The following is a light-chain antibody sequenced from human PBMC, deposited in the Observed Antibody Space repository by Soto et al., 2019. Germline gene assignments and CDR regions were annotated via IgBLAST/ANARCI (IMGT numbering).Light chain of an antibody. V-gene: IGLV1-44*01. Sequence: QSVLTQPPSASGTPGQRVTISCSGSSSNIGSNTVNWYQQLPGTAPKLLIQSNNQRPSGVPDRFSGSKSGTSASLAISGLQSEDEADYYCATWDDSLSGWMFGGGTKLTVL. CDR3: ATWDDSLSGWM. J-gene: IGLJ3*02. CDR1: SSNIGSNT. CDR2: SNN.